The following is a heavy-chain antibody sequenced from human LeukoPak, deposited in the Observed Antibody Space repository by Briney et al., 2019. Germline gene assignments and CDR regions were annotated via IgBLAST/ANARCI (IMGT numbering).Heavy chain of an antibody. CDR3: ARGCIAGSPFDY. V-gene: IGHV4-30-2*01. CDR1: GGSISSGGYS. Sequence: SESLSLTCAVSGGSISSGGYSWSWIRQPPGKGLEWIGYIYHSGSTYYNPSLKSRVTISVDRSKNQFSLKLSSVTAADTAVYYCARGCIAGSPFDYWGQGTLVTVSS. D-gene: IGHD2-15*01. J-gene: IGHJ4*02. CDR2: IYHSGST.